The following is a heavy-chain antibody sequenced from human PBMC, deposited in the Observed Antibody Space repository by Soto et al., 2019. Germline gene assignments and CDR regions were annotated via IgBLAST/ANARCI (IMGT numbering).Heavy chain of an antibody. D-gene: IGHD2-2*01. CDR2: IYYSGST. CDR3: ARVSVVVPAAVGYYGMDV. J-gene: IGHJ6*02. Sequence: SVTLSLTGTVSGISISVGCYYWSWIRQLPRKGLEWIGYIYYSGSTNYHPSLKSRVTISVDTSKNQFSLKLSSVTAADTAVYYCARVSVVVPAAVGYYGMDVWGQGTTVNVS. V-gene: IGHV4-61*01. CDR1: GISISVGCYY.